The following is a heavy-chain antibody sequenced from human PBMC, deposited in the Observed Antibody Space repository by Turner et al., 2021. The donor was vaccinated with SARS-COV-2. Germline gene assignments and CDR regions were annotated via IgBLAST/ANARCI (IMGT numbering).Heavy chain of an antibody. V-gene: IGHV3-48*01. D-gene: IGHD3-3*01. CDR2: ISGTTTTI. Sequence: EVQLVVPGGGSVQPGGYLRPSCAAAGFTLSTYSMSCVRQAPGKGPEWVSYISGTTTTIYYADSVKGRFTISRDNAKNSLYLQMNNLRAEDTAMYYCAREHYDFWSGYFYWGQGTLVTVSS. J-gene: IGHJ4*02. CDR1: GFTLSTYS. CDR3: AREHYDFWSGYFY.